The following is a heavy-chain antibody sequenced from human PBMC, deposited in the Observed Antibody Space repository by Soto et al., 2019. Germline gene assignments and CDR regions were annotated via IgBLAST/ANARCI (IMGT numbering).Heavy chain of an antibody. CDR3: AIMDGHGMDV. CDR1: GFTFSIYS. V-gene: IGHV3-21*05. D-gene: IGHD2-8*01. Sequence: GGSLRLSCAASGFTFSIYSMNWVRQAPGKGLEWVSYIMPGSSHIFYADSVKGRFTISRDNAKNSLYLQMNSLRAEDTALYYCAIMDGHGMDVWGQGTTVTVSS. J-gene: IGHJ6*02. CDR2: IMPGSSHI.